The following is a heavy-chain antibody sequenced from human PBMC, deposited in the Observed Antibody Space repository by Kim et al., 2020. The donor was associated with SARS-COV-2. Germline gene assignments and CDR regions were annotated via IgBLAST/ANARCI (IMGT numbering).Heavy chain of an antibody. CDR3: ARDRVIPEDGMDV. CDR2: ISYDGSNK. Sequence: GGSLRLSCAASGFTFSSYAMHWVRQAPGKGLEWVAVISYDGSNKYYADSVKGRFTISRDNSKNTLYLQMSSLRAEDTAVYYCARDRVIPEDGMDVWGQGTTVTVSS. V-gene: IGHV3-30*04. J-gene: IGHJ6*02. D-gene: IGHD3-22*01. CDR1: GFTFSSYA.